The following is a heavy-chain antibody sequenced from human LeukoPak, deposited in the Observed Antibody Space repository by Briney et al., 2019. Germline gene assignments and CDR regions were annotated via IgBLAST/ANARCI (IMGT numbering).Heavy chain of an antibody. Sequence: GGSLRLSCAASGFTFDDYGMSWVRQAPGKGLEWVSGINWNGGSTGYADSVKGRFTISRDNAKNSLYLQMNSLRAEDTALYYCARVHPRVIAVAGTTDYWGQGTLVTVSS. V-gene: IGHV3-20*04. CDR1: GFTFDDYG. CDR3: ARVHPRVIAVAGTTDY. J-gene: IGHJ4*02. CDR2: INWNGGST. D-gene: IGHD6-19*01.